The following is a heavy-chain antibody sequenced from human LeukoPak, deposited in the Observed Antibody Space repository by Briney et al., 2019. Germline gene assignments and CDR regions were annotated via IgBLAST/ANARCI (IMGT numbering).Heavy chain of an antibody. D-gene: IGHD3-3*01. CDR3: ARQDWSPNWFDP. J-gene: IGHJ5*02. CDR1: GGSISSYD. V-gene: IGHV4-59*08. CDR2: IYYSGGT. Sequence: SETLSLTCTVSGGSISSYDWSWIRQPPGKGLEWIGYIYYSGGTNYNPSLTSRVTISVDTSKNQFSLKLSSVTAADTAVYYCARQDWSPNWFDPWGQGTLVTVSS.